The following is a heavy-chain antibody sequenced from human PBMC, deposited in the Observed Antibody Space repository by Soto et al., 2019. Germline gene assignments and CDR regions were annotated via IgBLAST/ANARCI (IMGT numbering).Heavy chain of an antibody. Sequence: QAHLVESGGGVVQPGRSLRLSCAASGFTFTSYGMHWVRQATGTRLEWVAVISNDGGLQHYADSVKGRFTISRDNSKNMVLPQMKTLRAEDTAVYYCVSDRGYGHASVPYSWGQGTLVIVSS. CDR1: GFTFTSYG. CDR2: ISNDGGLQ. CDR3: VSDRGYGHASVPYS. J-gene: IGHJ4*02. D-gene: IGHD3-10*01. V-gene: IGHV3-30*03.